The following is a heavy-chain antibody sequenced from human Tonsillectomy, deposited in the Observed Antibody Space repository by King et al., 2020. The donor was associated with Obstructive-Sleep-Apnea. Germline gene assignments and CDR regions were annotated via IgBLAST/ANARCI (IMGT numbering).Heavy chain of an antibody. Sequence: VQLVESGGGLVQPGGSLRLSCAVSGFTVSSNYMSWVRQAPGKGLEWVSVIHSDGSTYYADSVKGRFTISRDNSKNTLYLQMNSLRAEDTAVYYCARVWQQWKSEFDYWGQGTLVTVSS. V-gene: IGHV3-66*01. D-gene: IGHD6-19*01. J-gene: IGHJ4*02. CDR1: GFTVSSNY. CDR2: IHSDGST. CDR3: ARVWQQWKSEFDY.